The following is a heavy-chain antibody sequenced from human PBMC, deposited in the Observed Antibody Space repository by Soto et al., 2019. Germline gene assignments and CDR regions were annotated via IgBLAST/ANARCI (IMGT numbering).Heavy chain of an antibody. Sequence: GGSLRLSCAASGFTFRSYAMTWVRQSPGKGLEWVSTIRASGDTTFYADSVKGRITISRDNSKSTVFLQMNSLEAEDTAVYFCAKGGLTSYFDYWGQGILVTVSS. J-gene: IGHJ4*02. V-gene: IGHV3-23*01. CDR3: AKGGLTSYFDY. D-gene: IGHD5-12*01. CDR1: GFTFRSYA. CDR2: IRASGDTT.